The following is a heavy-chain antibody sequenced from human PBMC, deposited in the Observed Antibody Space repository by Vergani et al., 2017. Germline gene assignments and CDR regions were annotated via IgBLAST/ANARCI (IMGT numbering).Heavy chain of an antibody. V-gene: IGHV1-3*01. J-gene: IGHJ5*02. D-gene: IGHD2-15*01. CDR1: GYTFTSYA. CDR3: ARDLGSGGKDWFDP. Sequence: QVQLVQSGAEVKKPGASVKVSCKASGYTFTSYAMHWVRQAPGQRLEWMGWINAGNGNTKYSQKFQGRVTMTRDTSISTAYMELSRLRSDDTAVYYCARDLGSGGKDWFDPWGQGTLVTVSS. CDR2: INAGNGNT.